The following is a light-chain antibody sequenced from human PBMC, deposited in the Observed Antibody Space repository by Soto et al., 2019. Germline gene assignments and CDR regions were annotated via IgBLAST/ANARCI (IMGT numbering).Light chain of an antibody. J-gene: IGLJ1*01. CDR1: SSDVGGYNY. Sequence: QSVLTQPASVSGSPGRSIAMSCIGSSSDVGGYNYVSWHQQHPGKAPKVVIYDVSNRPSGVSDRFSGSKSGNTASLTISGLQAEDEADYYCSSYTSSSTYVFGTGTKLTVL. CDR2: DVS. V-gene: IGLV2-14*01. CDR3: SSYTSSSTYV.